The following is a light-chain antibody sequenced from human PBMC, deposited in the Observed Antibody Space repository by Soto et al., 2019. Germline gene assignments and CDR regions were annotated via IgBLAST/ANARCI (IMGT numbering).Light chain of an antibody. CDR1: QTNSSW. CDR2: KAS. Sequence: DSQMTQSPSTLSGSVGDRVTITCRASQTNSSWLAWYQQKPGKAPKLLIYKASTLKSGVPSRFSGSGSGTEFTLTISSLQPDDFATYYCQHYNSYSEAFGQGTKVDIK. J-gene: IGKJ1*01. V-gene: IGKV1-5*03. CDR3: QHYNSYSEA.